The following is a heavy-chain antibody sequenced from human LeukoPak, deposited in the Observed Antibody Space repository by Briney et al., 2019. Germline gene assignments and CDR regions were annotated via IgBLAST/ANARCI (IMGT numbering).Heavy chain of an antibody. J-gene: IGHJ4*02. D-gene: IGHD3-3*01. CDR2: MYYRGST. CDR3: ARSYDFWSGDSQFDY. CDR1: GGSISSSSHY. V-gene: IGHV4-39*07. Sequence: SETLSLTRTVSGGSISSSSHYWGWIRQPPGKGLEWIGSMYYRGSTYHNPSLKSRVTMSVDTSKNQFSLKLSSVTAADTAVYYCARSYDFWSGDSQFDYWGQGTLVTVSS.